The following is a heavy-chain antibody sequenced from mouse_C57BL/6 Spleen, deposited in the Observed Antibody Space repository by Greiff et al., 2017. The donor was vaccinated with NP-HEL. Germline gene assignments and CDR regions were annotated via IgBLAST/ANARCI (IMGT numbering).Heavy chain of an antibody. CDR2: IDPSDSAT. CDR3: ARDGYDGGFAY. D-gene: IGHD2-2*01. CDR1: GYTFTSYW. V-gene: IGHV1-52*01. J-gene: IGHJ3*01. Sequence: QVQLQQPGAELVRPGSSVKLSCKASGYTFTSYWMHWVKQRPIQGLEWIGNIDPSDSATPYIQKFKDKATLTVDKSSSTAYMQLSSLTSEDAAVYYCARDGYDGGFAYWGQGTLVTVSA.